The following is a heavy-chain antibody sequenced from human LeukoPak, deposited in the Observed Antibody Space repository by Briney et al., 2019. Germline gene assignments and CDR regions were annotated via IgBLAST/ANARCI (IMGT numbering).Heavy chain of an antibody. CDR1: GFTFSSYA. J-gene: IGHJ4*02. CDR3: ARDRLYDSSGYYFSYFDY. Sequence: PGGSLRLSCAASGFTFSSYAMHWVRQAPGKGLEWVAVISYDGSNKYYAASVKGRFTISRDNSKNTLYLQMNSLRAEDTAVYYCARDRLYDSSGYYFSYFDYWGQGTLVTVSS. V-gene: IGHV3-30-3*01. D-gene: IGHD3-22*01. CDR2: ISYDGSNK.